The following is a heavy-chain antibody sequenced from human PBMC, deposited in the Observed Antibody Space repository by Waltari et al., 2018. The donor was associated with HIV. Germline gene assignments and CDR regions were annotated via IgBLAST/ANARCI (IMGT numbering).Heavy chain of an antibody. D-gene: IGHD4-17*01. V-gene: IGHV4-4*02. CDR1: GGAISSSNC. CDR3: ARARPLLTTWAGVFDI. CDR2: IYHSGTN. J-gene: IGHJ3*02. Sequence: QVQLQESGPGLVKPSGTLSLTCVVSGGAISSSNCWSWVRQPPGKGLEWIGEIYHSGTNNYNPSLKSRVAISMDQSENQFSLILNSVTAADTAMYFCARARPLLTTWAGVFDIWGRGTMVIVSS.